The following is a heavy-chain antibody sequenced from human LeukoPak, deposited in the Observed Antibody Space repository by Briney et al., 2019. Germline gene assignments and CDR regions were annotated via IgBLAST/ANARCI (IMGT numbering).Heavy chain of an antibody. J-gene: IGHJ4*02. CDR2: ISGSGGST. V-gene: IGHV3-23*01. CDR3: AKDTHDYDFLFDC. CDR1: GFTFSNFW. D-gene: IGHD2/OR15-2a*01. Sequence: GGSLRLSCAASGFTFSNFWMHWVRQAPGKGLEWVSAISGSGGSTYYADSVKGRFTISRDNSKNTLYLQMNSLRAEDTAVYYCAKDTHDYDFLFDCWGQGTLVTVSS.